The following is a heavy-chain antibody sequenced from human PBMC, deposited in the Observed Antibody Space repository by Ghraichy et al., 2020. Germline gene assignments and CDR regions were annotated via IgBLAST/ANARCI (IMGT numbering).Heavy chain of an antibody. CDR1: GDSVSSTNYY. J-gene: IGHJ6*03. V-gene: IGHV4-61*01. CDR2: IYYSGTT. Sequence: SETLSLTCTVSGDSVSSTNYYWIWIRQPPGKGLEWIGYIYYSGTTNYNPSLKSRVTISVDTSKNQFSLKLSSVTAADTAVYHCARVPIAVVVPGGGYYYMDVWGKGTTVTVSS. D-gene: IGHD2-15*01. CDR3: ARVPIAVVVPGGGYYYMDV.